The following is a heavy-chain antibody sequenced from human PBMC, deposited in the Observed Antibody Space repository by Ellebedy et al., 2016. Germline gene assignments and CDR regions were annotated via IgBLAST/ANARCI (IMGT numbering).Heavy chain of an antibody. D-gene: IGHD2-15*01. CDR2: TSHDGSDE. J-gene: IGHJ4*02. Sequence: GGSLRLXXAASGFTFGRYVMHWVRQAPGKGLEWVSLTSHDGSDETYGDSVKGRFTISRDNSKNTLYLQMNSLRTDDTAVYYCAADVTVFNAASAYQSFGYWGKGTLVTVSS. CDR1: GFTFGRYV. CDR3: AADVTVFNAASAYQSFGY. V-gene: IGHV3-30*03.